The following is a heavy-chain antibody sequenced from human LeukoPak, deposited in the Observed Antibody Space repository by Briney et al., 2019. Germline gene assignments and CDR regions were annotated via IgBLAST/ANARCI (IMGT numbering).Heavy chain of an antibody. J-gene: IGHJ4*02. D-gene: IGHD2-8*01. CDR1: GFTFSSYA. CDR2: ISGSGGST. CDR3: AKGLGYCTNGVCYISDY. V-gene: IGHV3-23*01. Sequence: PGGSLRLSCAASGFTFSSYAMSWVRQAPGKGLEWVSAISGSGGSTYYADSVKGRFTISRDNSKNTLYLQVNSLRAEDTAVYYCAKGLGYCTNGVCYISDYWGQGTLVTVSS.